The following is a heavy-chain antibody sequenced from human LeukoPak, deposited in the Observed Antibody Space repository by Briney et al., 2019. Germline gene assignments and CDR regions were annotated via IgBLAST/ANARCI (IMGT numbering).Heavy chain of an antibody. CDR3: AKVLTTYYYDSSGYP. V-gene: IGHV3-23*01. D-gene: IGHD3-22*01. CDR1: GFTFSSYA. CDR2: IRGSGDRT. J-gene: IGHJ4*02. Sequence: GGSLRLSCAASGFTFSSYAMSWVRQAPGKGLEWVSAIRGSGDRTYYADSVKGRFTISRDNSKNTLYLQMNSLRAEDTAIYCCAKVLTTYYYDSSGYPWGQGTLVTVSS.